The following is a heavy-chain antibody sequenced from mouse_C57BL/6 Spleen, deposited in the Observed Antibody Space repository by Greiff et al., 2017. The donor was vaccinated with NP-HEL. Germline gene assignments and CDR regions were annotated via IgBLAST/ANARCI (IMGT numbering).Heavy chain of an antibody. J-gene: IGHJ3*01. CDR2: INYDGSST. CDR1: GFTFSDYY. Sequence: EVQLVESEGGLVQPGSSMKLSCTASGFTFSDYYMAWVRQVPEKGLEWVANINYDGSSTYYLDSLKSRFIISRDNAKNILYLQMSSLKSEDTATYYCAREEGYYGNSWFAYWGKGTLVTVSA. D-gene: IGHD2-1*01. CDR3: AREEGYYGNSWFAY. V-gene: IGHV5-16*01.